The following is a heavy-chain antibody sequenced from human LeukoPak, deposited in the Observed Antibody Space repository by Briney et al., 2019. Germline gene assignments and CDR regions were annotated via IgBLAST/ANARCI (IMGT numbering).Heavy chain of an antibody. Sequence: ASVTVSCKASGYTFTSYGISWVRQAPGQGLEWMGWISAYNGNTNYAQKLQGRVTMTTDTSTSTAYMELRSLRSDDTAVYYCARVIAARSTYYYDSSGYYEDYWGQGTLITVSS. CDR1: GYTFTSYG. CDR2: ISAYNGNT. CDR3: ARVIAARSTYYYDSSGYYEDY. D-gene: IGHD3-22*01. J-gene: IGHJ4*02. V-gene: IGHV1-18*01.